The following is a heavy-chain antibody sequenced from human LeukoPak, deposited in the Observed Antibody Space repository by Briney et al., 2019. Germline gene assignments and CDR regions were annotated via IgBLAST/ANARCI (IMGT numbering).Heavy chain of an antibody. Sequence: GGSLRLSCVASGFTFSSYWMHWVRQAPGKGLVWVSRINSDGSDTTYADFVKGRFTISRDNAKNTLYLQMTSLRAEDTAVFYCANRGNTWHYFDYWGQGTLVTVSS. D-gene: IGHD3-10*01. CDR1: GFTFSSYW. V-gene: IGHV3-74*01. J-gene: IGHJ4*02. CDR3: ANRGNTWHYFDY. CDR2: INSDGSDT.